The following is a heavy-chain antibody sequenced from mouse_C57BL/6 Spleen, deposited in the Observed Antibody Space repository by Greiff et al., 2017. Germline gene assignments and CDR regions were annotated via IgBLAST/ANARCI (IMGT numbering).Heavy chain of an antibody. J-gene: IGHJ3*01. CDR3: AGYCGSSPAWFAY. Sequence: VQLQESGPGLVQPSQSLSITCTVSGFSLTSYGVHWVRQSPGKGLEWLGVIWSGGSTAYNAAFISRLSISTDNSKSQVFFKMDSLQADDTAIYYCAGYCGSSPAWFAYWGQGTLVTVSA. CDR1: GFSLTSYG. CDR2: IWSGGST. V-gene: IGHV2-2*01. D-gene: IGHD1-1*01.